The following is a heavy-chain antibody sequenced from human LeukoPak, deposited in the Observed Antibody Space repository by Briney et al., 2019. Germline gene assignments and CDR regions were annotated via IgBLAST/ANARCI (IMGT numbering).Heavy chain of an antibody. Sequence: GGSLRLSCAASGFTFSSYAMSWVRQAPGKGLEWVSAISCSVGSTYYADSVKGRFTISTDNSKNTLYLQRNSLRAEDTAVYYCGGSTMVRGGKFYWGQGTLVTVSS. D-gene: IGHD3-10*01. CDR2: ISCSVGST. J-gene: IGHJ4*02. CDR1: GFTFSSYA. V-gene: IGHV3-23*01. CDR3: GGSTMVRGGKFY.